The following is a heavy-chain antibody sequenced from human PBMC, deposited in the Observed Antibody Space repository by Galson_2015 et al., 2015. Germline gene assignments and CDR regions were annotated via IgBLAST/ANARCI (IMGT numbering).Heavy chain of an antibody. J-gene: IGHJ6*02. V-gene: IGHV1-3*01. CDR2: INAGNGNT. Sequence: SVKVSCKASGYTFTSYAMHWVRQAPGQRLEWMGWINAGNGNTKYSQKSQGRVTITRDTSASTAYMELSSLRSEDTAVYYCAGGETIFGVADYYYGMDVWGQGTTVTVSS. CDR1: GYTFTSYA. CDR3: AGGETIFGVADYYYGMDV. D-gene: IGHD3-3*01.